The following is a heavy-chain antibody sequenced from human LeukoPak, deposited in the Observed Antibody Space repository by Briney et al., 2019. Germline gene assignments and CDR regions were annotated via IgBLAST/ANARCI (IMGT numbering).Heavy chain of an antibody. J-gene: IGHJ4*02. D-gene: IGHD6-19*01. CDR3: ARGVAGPDY. Sequence: PGGTLRLSCAASGFTFSSYGMSWVRQAPGKGLEWVSAISGSGGSTYYADSVMGRFTISRDNSKNTLYLQMNSLRAEDTAVYYCARGVAGPDYWGQGTLVTVSS. V-gene: IGHV3-23*01. CDR1: GFTFSSYG. CDR2: ISGSGGST.